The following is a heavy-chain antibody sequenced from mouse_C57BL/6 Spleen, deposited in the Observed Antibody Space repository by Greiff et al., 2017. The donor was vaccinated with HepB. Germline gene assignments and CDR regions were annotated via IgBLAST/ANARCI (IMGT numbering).Heavy chain of an antibody. CDR3: ARDNYGSSYPLDY. V-gene: IGHV5-4*01. Sequence: EVQGVESGGGLVKPGGSLKLSCAASGFTFSSYAMSWVRQTPEKRLEWVATISDGGSYTYYPDNVKGRFTISRDNAKNNLYLQMSHLQSEDTAMYYCARDNYGSSYPLDYWGQGTTLTVSS. D-gene: IGHD1-1*01. CDR2: ISDGGSYT. J-gene: IGHJ2*01. CDR1: GFTFSSYA.